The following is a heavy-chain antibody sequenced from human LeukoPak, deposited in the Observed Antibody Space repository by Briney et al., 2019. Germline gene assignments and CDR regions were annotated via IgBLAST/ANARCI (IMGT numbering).Heavy chain of an antibody. J-gene: IGHJ3*02. CDR2: INSDGINT. V-gene: IGHV3-74*01. Sequence: GGSLRLSCAASGFTFSNYWMHWVRQAPGKGLVWVSRINSDGINTSYADSVKGRFTISRDNAKNTLYLQMNSLRAEDTAVYYCARARDPSITMIVDEGGGYDAFDIWGQGTMVTVSS. CDR3: ARARDPSITMIVDEGGGYDAFDI. CDR1: GFTFSNYW. D-gene: IGHD3-22*01.